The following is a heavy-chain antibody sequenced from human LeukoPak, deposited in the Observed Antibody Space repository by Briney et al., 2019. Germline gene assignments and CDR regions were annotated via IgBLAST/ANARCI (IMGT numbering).Heavy chain of an antibody. Sequence: PGGSLRLSCAASGFTFSDYYMSWIRQAPGKGLEWVSYISSSGFTIYYADSVRGRFTISRDNAKNSLYLQMNSLRADDTAVYYCARDLSSSWYPPQGNWGQGTLVTVSS. D-gene: IGHD6-13*01. CDR1: GFTFSDYY. CDR3: ARDLSSSWYPPQGN. J-gene: IGHJ4*02. V-gene: IGHV3-11*01. CDR2: ISSSGFTI.